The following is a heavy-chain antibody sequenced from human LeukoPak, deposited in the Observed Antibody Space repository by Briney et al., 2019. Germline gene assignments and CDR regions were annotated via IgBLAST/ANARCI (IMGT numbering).Heavy chain of an antibody. CDR3: SRARMGDGYNYV. J-gene: IGHJ4*02. V-gene: IGHV3-72*01. CDR1: GFSFSDHF. CDR2: STKRGNNYNT. Sequence: GGSLRLSCAVSGFSFSDHFMDWVRQAPGKGLEWVGRSTKRGNNYNTHYAASVKDRFTISRDDSDNSLYLQMNSLKTEDTAVYYCSRARMGDGYNYVWGQGTLVTVSS. D-gene: IGHD5-18*01.